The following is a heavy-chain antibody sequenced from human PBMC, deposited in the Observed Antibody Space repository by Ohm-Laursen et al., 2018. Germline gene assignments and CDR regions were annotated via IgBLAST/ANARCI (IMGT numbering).Heavy chain of an antibody. CDR1: GFTFSDYA. D-gene: IGHD2-8*01. CDR2: ISSNSRST. CDR3: AREDGNCTSAVCYRRFDP. V-gene: IGHV3-23*01. J-gene: IGHJ5*02. Sequence: GSLRLSCTASGFTFSDYAMMWVRQAPGKGLEWVSSISSNSRSTYYADSVKGRFTMSRDNSKSTLYLQMNSLRAEDTAVYYCAREDGNCTSAVCYRRFDPWGQGTLVTVSS.